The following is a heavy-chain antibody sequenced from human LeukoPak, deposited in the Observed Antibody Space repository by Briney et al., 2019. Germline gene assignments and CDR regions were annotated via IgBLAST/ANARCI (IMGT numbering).Heavy chain of an antibody. CDR1: GGSISSSSYY. Sequence: SETLSLTCTVSGGSISSSSYYWGWIRQPPGKGLEWTGSIYYSGSTYYNPSLKSRVTISVDTSKNQFALKLSSVTAADTAVYYCASGDLEFDYWGQGTLVTVSS. CDR3: ASGDLEFDY. J-gene: IGHJ4*02. V-gene: IGHV4-39*01. D-gene: IGHD2-21*02. CDR2: IYYSGST.